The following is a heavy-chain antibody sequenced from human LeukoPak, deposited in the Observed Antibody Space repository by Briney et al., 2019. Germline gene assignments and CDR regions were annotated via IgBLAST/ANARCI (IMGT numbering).Heavy chain of an antibody. CDR1: GGSISSYY. Sequence: PSETLSLTCTVSGGSISSYYWSWIRQPPGKGLEWIGYIYYSGSTNYNPSLKSRVTISVDTSKNRFSLKLSSVTAADTAVYYCASSDLWFGELLSYWGQGTLVTVSS. D-gene: IGHD3-10*01. V-gene: IGHV4-59*08. CDR2: IYYSGST. CDR3: ASSDLWFGELLSY. J-gene: IGHJ4*02.